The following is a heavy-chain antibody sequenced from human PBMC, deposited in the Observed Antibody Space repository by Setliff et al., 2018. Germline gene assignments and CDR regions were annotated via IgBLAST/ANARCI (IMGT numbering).Heavy chain of an antibody. J-gene: IGHJ4*02. CDR2: IYYRGST. V-gene: IGHV4-39*07. CDR1: GGSISSSGYY. D-gene: IGHD3-22*01. CDR3: ARGDSSGYRGYWGRFDY. Sequence: ASETLSLTCTVSGGSISSSGYYWGWIRQPPGKGLEWIGSIYYRGSTYYNPSLKSRVTMSVDASKNQFSLKLSSVTAADTAAYYCARGDSSGYRGYWGRFDYWGQGTLVTVSS.